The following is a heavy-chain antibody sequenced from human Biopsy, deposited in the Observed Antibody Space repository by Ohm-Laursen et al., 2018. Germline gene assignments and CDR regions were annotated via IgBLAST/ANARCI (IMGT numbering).Heavy chain of an antibody. CDR1: GDTISTYY. Sequence: SDTLSLTCTVSGDTISTYYWNWIRQTPGNGLEWIGYIHYTGHIRINPSLNSRATISVDTSKDQFSLKLSSLTAADTAIYYCARNRVDVVKVTTIGWNFDLWGRGTLVTVS. CDR3: ARNRVDVVKVTTIGWNFDL. D-gene: IGHD5-12*01. V-gene: IGHV4-59*08. CDR2: IHYTGHI. J-gene: IGHJ2*01.